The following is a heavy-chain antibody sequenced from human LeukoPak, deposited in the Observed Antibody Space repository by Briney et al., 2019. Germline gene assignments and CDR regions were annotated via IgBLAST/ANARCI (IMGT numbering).Heavy chain of an antibody. CDR3: ARARWQLVPYFDS. D-gene: IGHD6-6*01. CDR2: INPNSGGT. V-gene: IGHV1-2*02. J-gene: IGHJ4*02. CDR1: GYTFTDYY. Sequence: ASVKVSCKASGYTFTDYYMHWVRQAPGQGLEWMGWINPNSGGTNFAQTFKGRVAMTRDTSISTAYLQLSSLRSDDTAAYFCARARWQLVPYFDSWGQGTLVTVSS.